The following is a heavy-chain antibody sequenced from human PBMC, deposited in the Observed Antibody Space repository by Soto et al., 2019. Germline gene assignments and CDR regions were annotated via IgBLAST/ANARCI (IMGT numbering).Heavy chain of an antibody. CDR3: ARLHSGCYHD. D-gene: IGHD6-19*01. V-gene: IGHV1-69*13. CDR1: GGNFSSYA. J-gene: IGHJ4*02. Sequence: SVKVSCKSSGGNFSSYAISWVRQAPGQGLEWMGGIIPIFGTANYAQKFQGRVTITADESTSTAYMELSSLRSEDTALYYFARLHSGCYHDWGQGTLVTVSS. CDR2: IIPIFGTA.